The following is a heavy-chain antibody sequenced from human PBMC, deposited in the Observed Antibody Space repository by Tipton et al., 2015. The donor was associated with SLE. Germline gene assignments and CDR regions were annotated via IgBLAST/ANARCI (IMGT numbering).Heavy chain of an antibody. D-gene: IGHD1-1*01. CDR2: IHSGGNSL. V-gene: IGHV3-23*03. CDR3: AKNEGDYWYLDL. CDR1: GFTFSTYG. J-gene: IGHJ2*01. Sequence: SLRLSCAASGFTFSTYGMNWVRQAPGKGLEWLSIIHSGGNSLQYAESVKGRFTISRDDSKNTVYLQMNSLRAEDTAVYYCAKNEGDYWYLDLWGRGTLVTVSS.